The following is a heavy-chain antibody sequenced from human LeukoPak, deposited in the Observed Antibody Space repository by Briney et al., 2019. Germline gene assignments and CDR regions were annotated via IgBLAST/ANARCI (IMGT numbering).Heavy chain of an antibody. CDR2: IWSDGSNK. CDR3: ARNPSYCSSTNCYVGSPLYYYYPMDV. J-gene: IGHJ6*02. D-gene: IGHD2-2*01. CDR1: GFTFSTSG. V-gene: IGHV3-33*01. Sequence: GGSLRLSCAASGFTFSTSGMHWVRQAPGKGLEWVAVIWSDGSNKHYADSVKGRFSISRDNSENTLYLQMNSLRAEDTAVYYCARNPSYCSSTNCYVGSPLYYYYPMDVWGQGTTVTVSS.